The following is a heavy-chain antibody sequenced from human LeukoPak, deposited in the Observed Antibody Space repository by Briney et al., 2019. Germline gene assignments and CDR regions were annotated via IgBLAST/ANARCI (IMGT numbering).Heavy chain of an antibody. J-gene: IGHJ4*02. CDR3: TTDTYSGSSHGGY. V-gene: IGHV3-15*01. CDR2: IKSKTDGGTT. D-gene: IGHD1-26*01. CDR1: GFTLSNAW. Sequence: PGGSLRLSCAASGFTLSNAWISWVRQAPGKGLEWVGRIKSKTDGGTTDYAAPVKCRFTIPRDDSKNTLYLQMNSLKTQDTAVYYCTTDTYSGSSHGGYWGQGTLVTVSS.